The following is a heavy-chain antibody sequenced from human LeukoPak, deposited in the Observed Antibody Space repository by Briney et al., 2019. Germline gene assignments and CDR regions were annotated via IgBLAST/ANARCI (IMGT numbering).Heavy chain of an antibody. Sequence: SETLSLTCAVYGGSFSGYYWSWIRQPPGKGLEWIGEINHSGSTNYNPSLKSRVTISVDTSKNRFSLKLSSVTAADTAVYYCARFVVGQWLINYWGQGALVTVSS. CDR3: ARFVVGQWLINY. CDR2: INHSGST. CDR1: GGSFSGYY. J-gene: IGHJ4*02. V-gene: IGHV4-34*01. D-gene: IGHD6-19*01.